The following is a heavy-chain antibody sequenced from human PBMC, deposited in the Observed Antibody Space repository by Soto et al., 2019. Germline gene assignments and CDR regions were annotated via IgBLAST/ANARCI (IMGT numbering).Heavy chain of an antibody. Sequence: GESLKITCRCSGYRFFNYWIALLRPMPGKGLEWMGIIYPAASDARYSPSFQGQVTISVDNSISTAYLQWSSLKASDTAMYYCARLLCLSASCYTGSRHFFDYWGQGALVTVSS. V-gene: IGHV5-51*01. CDR3: ARLLCLSASCYTGSRHFFDY. CDR2: IYPAASDA. J-gene: IGHJ4*02. D-gene: IGHD2-2*02. CDR1: GYRFFNYW.